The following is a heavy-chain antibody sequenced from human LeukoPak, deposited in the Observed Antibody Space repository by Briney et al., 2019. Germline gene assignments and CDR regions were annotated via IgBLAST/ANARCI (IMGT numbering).Heavy chain of an antibody. D-gene: IGHD3-10*01. CDR3: ARESRTDYYGDY. J-gene: IGHJ4*02. CDR2: IKSDGSST. Sequence: GGSLRLSCAGSGFTFSSYWMHWVRQVPGKGLVWVSRIKSDGSSTSYADLVKGRFTMSRDNAKNTLYLQMNSLRAEDTAVYYCARESRTDYYGDYWGQGTLVTVSS. V-gene: IGHV3-74*01. CDR1: GFTFSSYW.